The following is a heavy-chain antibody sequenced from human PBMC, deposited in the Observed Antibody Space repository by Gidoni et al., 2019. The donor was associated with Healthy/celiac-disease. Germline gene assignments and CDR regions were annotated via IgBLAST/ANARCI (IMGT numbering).Heavy chain of an antibody. CDR1: GGSISSSY. Sequence: QVQLQESGPGLVKPSETLSLTCTVSGGSISSSYWSWLRQPAGKGLEWIGRIYTSGSTNYNPSLKSRVTMSVDTSKNQFSLKLSSVTAADTAVYYCARDLAKDTLKWFGDIENNWFDPWGQGTLVTVSS. CDR2: IYTSGST. J-gene: IGHJ5*02. V-gene: IGHV4-4*07. CDR3: ARDLAKDTLKWFGDIENNWFDP. D-gene: IGHD3-10*01.